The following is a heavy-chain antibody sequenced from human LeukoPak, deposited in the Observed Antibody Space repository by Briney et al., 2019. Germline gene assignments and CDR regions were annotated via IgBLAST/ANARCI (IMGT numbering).Heavy chain of an antibody. J-gene: IGHJ4*02. CDR3: AREAVTYYFDN. CDR2: INPNTGDT. D-gene: IGHD4-17*01. CDR1: GYTFTSYG. V-gene: IGHV1-2*02. Sequence: ASVKVSCKASGYTFTSYGISWVRQAPGQGPEWMGWINPNTGDTKYAQKFQGRVTMTRDTSISTAYMELSRLRSDDTAVYYCAREAVTYYFDNWGQGTLVSVSS.